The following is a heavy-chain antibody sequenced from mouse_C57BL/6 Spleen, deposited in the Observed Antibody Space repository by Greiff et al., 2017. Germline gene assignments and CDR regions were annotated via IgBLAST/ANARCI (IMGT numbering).Heavy chain of an antibody. J-gene: IGHJ4*01. CDR1: GFTFSSYA. CDR3: ARKGDYYGSSSMDY. V-gene: IGHV5-4*01. Sequence: EVQGVESGGGLVKPGGSLKLSCAASGFTFSSYAMSWVRQTPEKRLEWVATISDGGSYTYYPDNVKGRFTISRDNAKNNLYLQMSHLKSEDTAMYYCARKGDYYGSSSMDYWGQGTSVTVSS. CDR2: ISDGGSYT. D-gene: IGHD1-1*01.